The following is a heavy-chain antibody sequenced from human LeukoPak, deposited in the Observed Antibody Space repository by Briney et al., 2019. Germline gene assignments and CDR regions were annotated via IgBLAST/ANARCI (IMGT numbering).Heavy chain of an antibody. CDR1: GGTFSSYA. V-gene: IGHV1-69*06. Sequence: ASVKVSCKASGGTFSSYAISWVRQAPGQGLEWMGGIIPIFGTANYAQKFQGRVTITADKSTSTAYMELSSLRSEDTAVYYCARDGDTAMVTGSYWWFDPWGQGTLVTVSS. CDR2: IIPIFGTA. CDR3: ARDGDTAMVTGSYWWFDP. D-gene: IGHD5-18*01. J-gene: IGHJ5*02.